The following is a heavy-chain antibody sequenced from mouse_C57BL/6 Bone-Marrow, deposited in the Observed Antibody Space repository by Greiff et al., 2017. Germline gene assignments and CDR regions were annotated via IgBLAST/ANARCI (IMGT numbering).Heavy chain of an antibody. Sequence: VQLQQSGAELVRPGASVKLSCTASGFNIKDDYMHWVKQRPEQGLVWIGWFDPENGDTEYASKCQGKATITADTSSNTAYLHLSSLTSEDTAVYCCTTSGSSPCFDVWGTGTTVTVSS. CDR3: TTSGSSPCFDV. CDR2: FDPENGDT. V-gene: IGHV14-4*01. J-gene: IGHJ1*03. CDR1: GFNIKDDY. D-gene: IGHD1-1*01.